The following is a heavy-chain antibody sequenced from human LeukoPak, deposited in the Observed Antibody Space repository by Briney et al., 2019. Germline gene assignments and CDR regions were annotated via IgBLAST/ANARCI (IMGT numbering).Heavy chain of an antibody. Sequence: GRFLRLSCAASGFTFSSYAMHWVRQAPGKGLEWVAVISYDGSNKYYADSVKGRFTISRDNSKNTLYLQMNSLRAEDTAVYYCARDSSSWYGAFDIWGQGTMVTVSS. V-gene: IGHV3-30-3*01. CDR3: ARDSSSWYGAFDI. J-gene: IGHJ3*02. CDR2: ISYDGSNK. CDR1: GFTFSSYA. D-gene: IGHD6-13*01.